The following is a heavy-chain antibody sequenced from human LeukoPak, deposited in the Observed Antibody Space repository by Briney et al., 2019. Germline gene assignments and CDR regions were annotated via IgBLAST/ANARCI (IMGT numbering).Heavy chain of an antibody. CDR2: ISSSDSTI. J-gene: IGHJ6*02. CDR3: ARDGSRYCSSTSCYSGYYYYGLDV. Sequence: GGSLRLSCVASAFSVSSNYMSWIRQAPGKGLEWVSYISSSDSTIYYADSVKGRFTISRDNAKNSLYLQMNSLRAEDTAVYYCARDGSRYCSSTSCYSGYYYYGLDVWGQGTTVTVSS. CDR1: AFSVSSNY. V-gene: IGHV3-11*01. D-gene: IGHD2-2*01.